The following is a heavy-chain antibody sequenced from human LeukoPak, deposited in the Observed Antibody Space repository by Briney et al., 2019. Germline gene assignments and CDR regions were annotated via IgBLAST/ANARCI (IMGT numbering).Heavy chain of an antibody. CDR1: GGSISSYY. CDR3: ARDRHDSSDYYYDS. CDR2: IYSIGSP. V-gene: IGHV4-59*01. D-gene: IGHD3-22*01. J-gene: IGHJ5*01. Sequence: SETLSLTCTVSGGSISSYYWSWIRQPPGKGLEWIGYIYSIGSPNYNSSLKSRVTMSVDTSKNQFSLKLSSVTAADTAVYYCARDRHDSSDYYYDSWGPGTLVTVSS.